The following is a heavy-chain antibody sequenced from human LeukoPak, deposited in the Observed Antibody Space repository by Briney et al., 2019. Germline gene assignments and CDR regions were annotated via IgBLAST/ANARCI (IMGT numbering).Heavy chain of an antibody. CDR1: GFNFSSYS. CDR2: ISSSSSYI. V-gene: IGHV3-21*01. D-gene: IGHD2-2*01. CDR3: ARGTPAASSYYYGMDV. J-gene: IGHJ6*02. Sequence: GGSLRLSCAASGFNFSSYSMNWVRQAPGKGLEWVSSISSSSSYIYYADSVKGRFTISRDNAKNSLYLQMNSLRAEDTAVYYCARGTPAASSYYYGMDVWGQGTTVTVSS.